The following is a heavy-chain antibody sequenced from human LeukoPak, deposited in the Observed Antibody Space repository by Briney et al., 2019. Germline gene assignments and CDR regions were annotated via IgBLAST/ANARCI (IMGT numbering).Heavy chain of an antibody. D-gene: IGHD6-13*01. CDR1: GGSFSGYY. CDR3: ARSVLYSSSWYYWFDP. V-gene: IGHV4-34*01. J-gene: IGHJ5*02. CDR2: INHSGST. Sequence: SETLSLTCAVYGGSFSGYYWSWIRQPPGKGLEWIGEINHSGSTNYNPSLKSRVTISVDTSKSQFSLKLSSVTAADTAVYYCARSVLYSSSWYYWFDPWGQGTLVTVSS.